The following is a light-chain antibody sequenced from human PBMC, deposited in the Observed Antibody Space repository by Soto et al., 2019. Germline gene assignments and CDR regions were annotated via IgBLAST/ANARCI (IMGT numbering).Light chain of an antibody. V-gene: IGKV1D-12*01. Sequence: DIQVTQSPSSVSASVGDRVTIHCRASQDIGSWLPWYQQIPGKAPKLLISTACSLQSGVPSRFSGSGSGTEFTLTISSLQPEDFATYYCQQDNSFPHTFGGGTKVDIK. J-gene: IGKJ4*01. CDR3: QQDNSFPHT. CDR1: QDIGSW. CDR2: TAC.